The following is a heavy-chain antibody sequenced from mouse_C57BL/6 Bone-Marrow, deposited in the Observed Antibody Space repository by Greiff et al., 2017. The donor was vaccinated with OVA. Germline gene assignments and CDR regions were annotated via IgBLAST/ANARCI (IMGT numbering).Heavy chain of an antibody. J-gene: IGHJ1*03. CDR3: AREEGHYDYGRSDWYFDV. Sequence: VQLQQPGAELVKPGASVKLSCKASGYTFTSYWMHWVKQRPGQGLEWIGMIHPNSGSTNYNEKFKSKATLTVDKSSSTAYMPLIILTSEASAVYYCAREEGHYDYGRSDWYFDVWGTGTTATVSS. D-gene: IGHD2-4*01. CDR2: IHPNSGST. CDR1: GYTFTSYW. V-gene: IGHV1-64*01.